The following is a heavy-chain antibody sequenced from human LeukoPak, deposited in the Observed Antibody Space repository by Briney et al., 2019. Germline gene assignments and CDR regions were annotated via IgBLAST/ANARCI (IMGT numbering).Heavy chain of an antibody. D-gene: IGHD1-26*01. V-gene: IGHV3-74*01. CDR1: GSASSRSW. Sequence: QPGGSLRLSCAASGSASSRSWIHWVRQAPGKGLVWVSHINNDATRTTYADSVRGRFTISRDNAKNTVSLQMNSLRAEDTAVYYCASDGAYAMAVWGQGTTVTVSS. CDR2: INNDATRT. J-gene: IGHJ6*02. CDR3: ASDGAYAMAV.